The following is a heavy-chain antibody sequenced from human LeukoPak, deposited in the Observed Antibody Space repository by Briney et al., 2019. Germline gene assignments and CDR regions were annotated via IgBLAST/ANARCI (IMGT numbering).Heavy chain of an antibody. D-gene: IGHD3-10*01. CDR1: GFTFSSYG. J-gene: IGHJ4*02. V-gene: IGHV3-33*01. CDR3: ARDRGYYFDY. CDR2: IWYDGSNK. Sequence: GRSLRLSCAASGFTFSSYGMHWVRQAPGKGLEWVAVIWYDGSNKYYADSVKGRFTIPRDNSKNTLYLQMNSLRAEDTAVYYCARDRGYYFDYWGQGTLVTVSS.